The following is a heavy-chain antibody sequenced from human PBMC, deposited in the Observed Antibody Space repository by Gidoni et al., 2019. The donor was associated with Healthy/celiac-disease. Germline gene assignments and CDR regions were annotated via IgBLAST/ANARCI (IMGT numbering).Heavy chain of an antibody. Sequence: QVQLVQSGAEVKKPGASVKVSCKASGYTFTGYYMHWVRPAPGQGLEWMGWINPNSGGTNYAQKLQGWVTMTRDTSISTAYMELSRLRSDDTAVYYCARAGLGFWSGYPDYWGQGTLVTVSS. CDR2: INPNSGGT. J-gene: IGHJ4*02. CDR3: ARAGLGFWSGYPDY. D-gene: IGHD3-3*01. CDR1: GYTFTGYY. V-gene: IGHV1-2*04.